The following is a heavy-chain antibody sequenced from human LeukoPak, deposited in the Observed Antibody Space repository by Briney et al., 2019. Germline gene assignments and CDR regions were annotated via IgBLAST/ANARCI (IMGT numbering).Heavy chain of an antibody. V-gene: IGHV3-15*01. Sequence: GGSLRLSCAASGFTFSNARLTWVRQAPGKGLEWVCRIKSKTDGGTTDYAEPVQGRFTISRGDSKNTLYLQMNSLKTEDTAVYYCTTYSGSYSFDYWGQGTLVTVSS. D-gene: IGHD1-26*01. CDR1: GFTFSNAR. J-gene: IGHJ4*02. CDR3: TTYSGSYSFDY. CDR2: IKSKTDGGTT.